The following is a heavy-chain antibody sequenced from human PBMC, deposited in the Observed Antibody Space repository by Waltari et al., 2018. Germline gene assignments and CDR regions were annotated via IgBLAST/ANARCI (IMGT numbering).Heavy chain of an antibody. V-gene: IGHV3-7*03. CDR3: ARGGGSYSGY. CDR2: IKQDGSEK. CDR1: GFPFTRFS. D-gene: IGHD1-26*01. Sequence: EVQLVESGGGLVQPGGSLRLSCAPSGFPFTRFSLARARQAPGKGLEWVANIKQDGSEKYYVESVKGRFTISRDNAKNSLYLQMNSLRAEDTAVYYCARGGGSYSGYWGQGTLVTVSS. J-gene: IGHJ4*02.